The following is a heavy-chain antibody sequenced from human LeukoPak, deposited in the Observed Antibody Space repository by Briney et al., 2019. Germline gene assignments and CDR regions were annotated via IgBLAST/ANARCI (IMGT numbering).Heavy chain of an antibody. CDR2: IYPGDSDT. D-gene: IGHD3-22*01. Sequence: GESLKISCKGSGYSFTSYWIGWVRQMPGKGLEWMGIIYPGDSDTRYSPSFQGQVTISADKSISTAYPQWSSLKASDTAMYHCARARDYYDSSGWFDPWGQGTLVTVSS. CDR1: GYSFTSYW. J-gene: IGHJ5*02. V-gene: IGHV5-51*01. CDR3: ARARDYYDSSGWFDP.